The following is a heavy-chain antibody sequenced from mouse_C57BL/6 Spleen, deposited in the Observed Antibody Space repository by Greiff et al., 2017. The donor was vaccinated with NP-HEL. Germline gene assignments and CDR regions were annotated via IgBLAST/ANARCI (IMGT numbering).Heavy chain of an antibody. CDR2: IWRGGST. CDR3: AKNEDYYGSSLYYYAMDY. CDR1: GFSLTSYG. Sequence: VNVVESGPGLVQPSQSLSITCTVSGFSLTSYGVHWVRQSPGKGLEWLGVIWRGGSTDYNAAFMSRLSITKDNSKSQVFFKMNSLQADDTAIYYCAKNEDYYGSSLYYYAMDYWGQGTSVTVSS. V-gene: IGHV2-5*01. J-gene: IGHJ4*01. D-gene: IGHD1-1*01.